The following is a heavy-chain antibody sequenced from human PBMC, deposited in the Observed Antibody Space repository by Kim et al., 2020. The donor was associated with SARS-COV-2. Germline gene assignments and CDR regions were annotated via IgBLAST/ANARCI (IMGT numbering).Heavy chain of an antibody. CDR3: VKYGDYDGFDY. V-gene: IGHV3-64D*06. CDR2: T. D-gene: IGHD4-17*01. Sequence: TYYADSMKGRFTNSRENSKNTLYLQMSRLRAEDTAVYYCVKYGDYDGFDYWGQGTLVTVSS. J-gene: IGHJ4*02.